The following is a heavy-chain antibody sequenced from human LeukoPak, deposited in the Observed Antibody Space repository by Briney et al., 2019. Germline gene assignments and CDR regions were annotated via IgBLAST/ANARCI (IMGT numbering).Heavy chain of an antibody. CDR2: INPSGGGT. J-gene: IGHJ4*02. V-gene: IGHV1-46*01. Sequence: ASVKVSCKASGYTFTSYYMHWVRQAPGQGLEWMGIINPSGGGTSYAQKFQGRVTMTRDMSTSTVYMELSSLRSEDTAVYYCARGVKLELRDYWGQGTLVTVPS. CDR3: ARGVKLELRDY. D-gene: IGHD1-7*01. CDR1: GYTFTSYY.